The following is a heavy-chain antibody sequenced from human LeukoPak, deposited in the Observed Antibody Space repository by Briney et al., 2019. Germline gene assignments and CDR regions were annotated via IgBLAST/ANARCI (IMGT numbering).Heavy chain of an antibody. D-gene: IGHD3-10*01. Sequence: SETLSLTCTVSGVSISSYYWSWIRQPPGKGLEWIGYIYYSGSTNYNPSLKSRVTISVDTSKNQFSLKLSSVTAADTAVYYCARATFYYASGSYLFDPWGQGTQVTASS. V-gene: IGHV4-59*12. CDR2: IYYSGST. CDR1: GVSISSYY. J-gene: IGHJ5*02. CDR3: ARATFYYASGSYLFDP.